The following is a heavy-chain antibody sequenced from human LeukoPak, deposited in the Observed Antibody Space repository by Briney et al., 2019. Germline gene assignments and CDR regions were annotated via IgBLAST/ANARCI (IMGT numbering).Heavy chain of an antibody. CDR3: ARDGPPAGAGDFDY. Sequence: GGSLRLSCAASGFTFSSYSMTWVRQAPGKGLEWVSYISSSSSTIYYADSVKGRFTISRDNAKNSLYLQMNSLRAEDTAVYYCARDGPPAGAGDFDYWGQGTPVTVSS. J-gene: IGHJ4*02. CDR2: ISSSSSTI. CDR1: GFTFSSYS. V-gene: IGHV3-48*01. D-gene: IGHD2-2*01.